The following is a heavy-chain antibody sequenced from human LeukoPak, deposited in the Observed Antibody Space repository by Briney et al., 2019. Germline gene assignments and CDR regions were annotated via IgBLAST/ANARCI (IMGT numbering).Heavy chain of an antibody. CDR2: IYYSGST. CDR1: GGSITSYY. J-gene: IGHJ5*02. D-gene: IGHD3-10*01. V-gene: IGHV4-59*12. Sequence: SETLSLTCTVSGGSITSYYWSWIRQPPGKGLEWIGYIYYSGSTNYNPSLKSRVTMSIDTSNNQFSLRLRFVTAADTAVYYCARDSGTTGEVKFDPWGQGTLVTVSS. CDR3: ARDSGTTGEVKFDP.